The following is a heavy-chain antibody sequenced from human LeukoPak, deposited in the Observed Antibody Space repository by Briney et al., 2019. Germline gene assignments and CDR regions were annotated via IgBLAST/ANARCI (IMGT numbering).Heavy chain of an antibody. Sequence: PGGSLRLSCAASGFTFSSYAMSWVRQAPGKGLEWVSAISGSGGSTYYADSVKGRFTISRDNSKNTLYLQMNSLGAEDTAVYYCASSTYYYGSGSYYNPNWFDPWGQGTLVTVSS. CDR2: ISGSGGST. CDR3: ASSTYYYGSGSYYNPNWFDP. J-gene: IGHJ5*02. V-gene: IGHV3-23*01. D-gene: IGHD3-10*01. CDR1: GFTFSSYA.